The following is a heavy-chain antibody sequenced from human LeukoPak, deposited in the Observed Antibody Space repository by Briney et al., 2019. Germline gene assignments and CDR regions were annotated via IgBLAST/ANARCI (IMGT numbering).Heavy chain of an antibody. V-gene: IGHV3-30*02. CDR1: GFTFSSYG. Sequence: GGSLRPSCAASGFTFSSYGMHWVRQAPGKGLEWVAFIRYDGSNKYYADSVKGRFTISRDNSKNTLYLQMNSLRAEDTAVYYCAKRVEWLSRSAYYYYMDVWGKGTTVTVSS. D-gene: IGHD3-3*01. J-gene: IGHJ6*03. CDR2: IRYDGSNK. CDR3: AKRVEWLSRSAYYYYMDV.